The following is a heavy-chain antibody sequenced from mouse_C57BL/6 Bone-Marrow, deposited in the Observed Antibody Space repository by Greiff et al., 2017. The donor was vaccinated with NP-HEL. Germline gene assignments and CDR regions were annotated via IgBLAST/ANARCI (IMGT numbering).Heavy chain of an antibody. Sequence: QVQLKESGPGLVQPSQSLSITCTVSGFSLTSYGVHWVRQSPGKGLEWLGVIWSGGSTDYNAAFISRLSISKDNSKSQVFFKMSSLEADDTAIYYCARNDDGYRWYFDVWGTGTTVTVSS. V-gene: IGHV2-2*01. CDR2: IWSGGST. J-gene: IGHJ1*03. CDR1: GFSLTSYG. D-gene: IGHD2-3*01. CDR3: ARNDDGYRWYFDV.